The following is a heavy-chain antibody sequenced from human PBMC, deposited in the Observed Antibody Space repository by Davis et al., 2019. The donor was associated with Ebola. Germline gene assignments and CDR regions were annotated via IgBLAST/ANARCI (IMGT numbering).Heavy chain of an antibody. D-gene: IGHD5-18*01. Sequence: GESLKISCAASGFTFSSDGMHWVRQAPGKGLEWVAFIRYDGSNKYYAYSVKGRFTISRDNSKNTLYLQMNSLRAEDTAVYYCARASVRLWVEYWSKGNLVTVSS. CDR2: IRYDGSNK. CDR1: GFTFSSDG. J-gene: IGHJ4*01. CDR3: ARASVRLWVEY. V-gene: IGHV3-30*02.